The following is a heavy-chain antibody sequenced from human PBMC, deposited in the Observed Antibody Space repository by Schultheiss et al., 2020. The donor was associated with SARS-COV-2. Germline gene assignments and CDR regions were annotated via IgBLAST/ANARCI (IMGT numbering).Heavy chain of an antibody. J-gene: IGHJ4*02. V-gene: IGHV4-59*12. CDR1: GGSISTYY. CDR3: ARVHGGVVVPAATEYYFDY. CDR2: IYYSGST. D-gene: IGHD2-2*01. Sequence: SETLSLTCTVSGGSISTYYWSWIRQPPGKGLEWIGYIYYSGSTNYNPSLKSRVTISVDTSKNQFSLKLSSVTAADTAVYYCARVHGGVVVPAATEYYFDYWGQGTLVTVSS.